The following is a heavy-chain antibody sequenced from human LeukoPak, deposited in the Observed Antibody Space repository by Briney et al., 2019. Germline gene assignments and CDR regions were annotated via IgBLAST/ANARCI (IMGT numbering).Heavy chain of an antibody. Sequence: PSETLSLTCTVSGDSIRSYYWSWIRQPAGKGLEWIGRIYTNGTTNYNPSLQSRVTMSLDTFKNQFSLKLSSVTAADTAVYFCAREGNNWYRALDYWGQGSLVTVSS. V-gene: IGHV4-4*07. CDR3: AREGNNWYRALDY. D-gene: IGHD6-13*01. J-gene: IGHJ4*02. CDR1: GDSIRSYY. CDR2: IYTNGTT.